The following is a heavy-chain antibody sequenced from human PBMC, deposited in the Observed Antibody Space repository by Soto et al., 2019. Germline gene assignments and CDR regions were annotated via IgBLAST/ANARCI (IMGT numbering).Heavy chain of an antibody. D-gene: IGHD4-17*01. V-gene: IGHV4-30-4*01. Sequence: PSETLSLTCAVSGGSISSGDYYWSWIRQPPGKGLEWIGYIYYSGSTYYNPSLKSRVTISVDTSKNQFSLKLSSVTAADTAVYYCARGDYGGNSGLLMDYWGQGTLVTVSS. CDR3: ARGDYGGNSGLLMDY. CDR1: GGSISSGDYY. J-gene: IGHJ4*02. CDR2: IYYSGST.